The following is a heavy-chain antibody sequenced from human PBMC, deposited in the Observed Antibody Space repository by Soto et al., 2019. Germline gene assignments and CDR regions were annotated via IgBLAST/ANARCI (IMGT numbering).Heavy chain of an antibody. CDR3: AADPRWLQLQYYYYYGMDV. CDR2: IVVGSGNT. V-gene: IGHV1-58*01. D-gene: IGHD5-12*01. J-gene: IGHJ6*02. CDR1: GFTFTSSA. Sequence: SVKVSCKASGFTFTSSAVQWVRQARGQRLEWIGWIVVGSGNTNYAQKFQERVTITRDMSTSTAYMELSSLRSEDTAVYYCAADPRWLQLQYYYYYGMDVWGQGTTVTVSS.